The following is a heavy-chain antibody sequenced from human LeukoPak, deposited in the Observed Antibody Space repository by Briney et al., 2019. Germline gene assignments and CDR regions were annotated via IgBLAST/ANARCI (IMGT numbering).Heavy chain of an antibody. CDR3: ARHQVSYYDFWSGLPGMDV. CDR2: INHSGST. CDR1: GGSFSGYY. J-gene: IGHJ6*02. D-gene: IGHD3-3*01. Sequence: SETLSLTCAVYGGSFSGYYWSWIRQPPGKGLEWIGEINHSGSTNYNPSLKSRVTISVDTSKNQFSLKLSSVTAADTAVYYCARHQVSYYDFWSGLPGMDVWGQGTTVTVSS. V-gene: IGHV4-34*01.